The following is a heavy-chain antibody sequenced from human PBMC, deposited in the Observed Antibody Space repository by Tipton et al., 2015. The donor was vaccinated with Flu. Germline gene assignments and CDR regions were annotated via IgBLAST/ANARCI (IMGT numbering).Heavy chain of an antibody. Sequence: TLSLTCTVSGGSISSGSYYWSWIRQPAGKGLEWIGRIYTSGSTNYNPSLKSRVTMSVDTSKNQFSLKLSSVTAADTAVYYCAREGPCSTSCYYYYYGMDVWGQGTTVTVSS. CDR1: GGSISSGSYY. D-gene: IGHD2-2*01. CDR2: IYTSGST. CDR3: AREGPCSTSCYYYYYGMDV. V-gene: IGHV4-61*02. J-gene: IGHJ6*02.